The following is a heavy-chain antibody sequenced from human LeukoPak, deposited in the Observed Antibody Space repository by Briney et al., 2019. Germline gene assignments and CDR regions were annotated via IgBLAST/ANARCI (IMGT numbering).Heavy chain of an antibody. CDR1: GGSISSSNW. J-gene: IGHJ3*02. CDR3: AVRPKSVTFDI. CDR2: IYHSGST. V-gene: IGHV4-4*02. Sequence: SETLSLTCAVSGGSISSSNWWSWVRQPPPKGREWIGEIYHSGSTNYNPSLKSRVTISVDKSKNQFSLKLTSVTAADTAVYYCAVRPKSVTFDIWGQGTMVTVSS.